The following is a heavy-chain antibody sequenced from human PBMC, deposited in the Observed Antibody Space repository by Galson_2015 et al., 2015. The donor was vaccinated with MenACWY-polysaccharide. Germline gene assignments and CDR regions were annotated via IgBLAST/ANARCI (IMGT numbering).Heavy chain of an antibody. CDR3: TRGYNFALDY. J-gene: IGHJ4*02. Sequence: CAISGDSVSTNSVVWHWIRQSPSRGLEWLGKTYYRSKWYYDYATSVKGRITIRPDTSKNQLSLQLNFVTPEDTAVYFCTRGYNFALDYWGQGALVTVSS. CDR2: TYYRSKWYY. V-gene: IGHV6-1*01. D-gene: IGHD1-1*01. CDR1: GDSVSTNSVV.